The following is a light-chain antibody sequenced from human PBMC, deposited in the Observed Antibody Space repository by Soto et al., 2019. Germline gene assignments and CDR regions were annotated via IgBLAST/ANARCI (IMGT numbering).Light chain of an antibody. CDR3: QQYNDWPPIT. CDR1: QSVSSD. J-gene: IGKJ3*01. V-gene: IGKV3-15*01. CDR2: GAS. Sequence: EVVMTQSPATLSLSPGEIDTLSCRASQSVSSDLAWYQQKPGQAPRLLIYGASTRAIDIPARFSGGGSGTEFTLTISNLQSEDFGIYYCQQYNDWPPITFGPGTKVDFK.